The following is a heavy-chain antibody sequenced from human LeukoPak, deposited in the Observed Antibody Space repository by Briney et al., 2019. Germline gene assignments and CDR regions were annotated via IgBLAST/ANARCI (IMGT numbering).Heavy chain of an antibody. CDR3: AKVSGGGWRLTYYFDY. CDR2: ISYDGSNK. CDR1: GFTFSSYG. D-gene: IGHD6-19*01. V-gene: IGHV3-30*18. Sequence: GGSLRLSCAASGFTFSSYGMHWVRQAPGKGLEWVAVISYDGSNKYYADSVKGRFTISRDNSKNTLYLQMNSLRAEDTAVYYCAKVSGGGWRLTYYFDYWGQGTLVTVSS. J-gene: IGHJ4*02.